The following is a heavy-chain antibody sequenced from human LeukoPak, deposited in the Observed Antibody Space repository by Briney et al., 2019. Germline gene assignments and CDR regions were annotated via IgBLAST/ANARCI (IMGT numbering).Heavy chain of an antibody. CDR3: ARDRVSGSYEFDY. V-gene: IGHV3-11*01. CDR2: ISSSGSTI. J-gene: IGHJ4*02. D-gene: IGHD1-26*01. CDR1: GFTFSDYY. Sequence: GGSLRLPCAASGFTFSDYYMSWIRHAPGKGLEWVSYISSSGSTIYYADSVKGRFTISRDNAKNSLYLQMNSLRAEDTAVYYCARDRVSGSYEFDYWGQGTLVTVSS.